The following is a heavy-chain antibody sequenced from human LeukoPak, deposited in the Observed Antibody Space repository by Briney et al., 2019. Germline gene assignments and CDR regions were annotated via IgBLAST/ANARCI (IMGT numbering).Heavy chain of an antibody. Sequence: GGSLRLSCAASGFTFSSYAMSWVRQAPGKGLEWVSAISGSGGSTYYADSVKGRFTISRDNSKNTLYLQVNSLRAEDTAVYYCAKPEVGAPYYYYYMDVWGKGTTVTVSS. V-gene: IGHV3-23*01. CDR2: ISGSGGST. CDR1: GFTFSSYA. D-gene: IGHD1-26*01. CDR3: AKPEVGAPYYYYYMDV. J-gene: IGHJ6*03.